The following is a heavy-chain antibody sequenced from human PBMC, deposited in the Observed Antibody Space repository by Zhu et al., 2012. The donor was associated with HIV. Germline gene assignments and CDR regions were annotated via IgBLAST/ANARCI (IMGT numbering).Heavy chain of an antibody. V-gene: IGHV4-59*01. D-gene: IGHD3-22*01. J-gene: IGHJ4*02. CDR3: ARDPADYDSSGYYPVYFDY. CDR2: IYYTGIT. Sequence: QVQLKESGPGLVKPSETLSLTCTVSGGSINSYYWSWIRQPPGKGLEWIGYIYYTGITKYNPSPKSRVTISLDTSKNQFSLKLSSVTAADTAVYYCARDPADYDSSGYYPVYFDYWGQGTLVTVSS. CDR1: GGSINSYY.